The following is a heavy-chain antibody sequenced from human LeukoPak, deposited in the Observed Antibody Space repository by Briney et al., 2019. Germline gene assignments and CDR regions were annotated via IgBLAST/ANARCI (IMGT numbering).Heavy chain of an antibody. D-gene: IGHD6-6*01. CDR1: GFTFSSYA. J-gene: IGHJ6*02. CDR2: ISGSGGST. V-gene: IGHV3-23*01. Sequence: GGSLRLSCAASGFTFSSYAMSWVRQAPGKGLEWVSAISGSGGSTYYADTVKGRFTISRDNSKNTLYLQMNSLRAEDTAVYYCAKDRSSSSSYYYGMDVWGQGTTVTVSS. CDR3: AKDRSSSSSYYYGMDV.